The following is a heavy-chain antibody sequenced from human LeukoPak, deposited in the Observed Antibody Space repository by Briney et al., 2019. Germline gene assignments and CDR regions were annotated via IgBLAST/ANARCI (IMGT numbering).Heavy chain of an antibody. V-gene: IGHV3-23*01. D-gene: IGHD2-21*01. CDR2: ITGSGGRT. J-gene: IGHJ4*02. CDR1: GFTFSSYA. Sequence: PGGSLRLSCAASGFTFSSYAMNWVRQAPGKGLEWVSAITGSGGRTYYADSVKGRFTISRDSSKNTLFLQMNRLRPEDAAVYYCAKAPVTTCRGAYCYPFDYWGQGTLVTVSS. CDR3: AKAPVTTCRGAYCYPFDY.